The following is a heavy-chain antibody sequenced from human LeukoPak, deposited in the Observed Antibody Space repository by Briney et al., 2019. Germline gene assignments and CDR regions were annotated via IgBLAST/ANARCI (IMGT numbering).Heavy chain of an antibody. CDR2: ISGSGGST. D-gene: IGHD3-3*01. J-gene: IGHJ3*02. CDR1: GFTFSSYA. CDR3: ASCGEYYDFWSGYYYDAFDI. V-gene: IGHV3-23*01. Sequence: GSLRLSCAASGFTFSSYAMSWVRQAPGKGLEWVSAISGSGGSTYYADSVKGRFTISRDNSKNTLYLQMNSLRAEDTAVYYCASCGEYYDFWSGYYYDAFDIWGQGTMVTVSS.